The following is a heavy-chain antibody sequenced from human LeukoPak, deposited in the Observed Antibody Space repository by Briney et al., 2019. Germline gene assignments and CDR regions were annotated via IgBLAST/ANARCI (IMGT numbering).Heavy chain of an antibody. J-gene: IGHJ4*02. D-gene: IGHD2-2*02. CDR1: GFTFSNYA. V-gene: IGHV3-33*08. Sequence: GGSLRLSCAASGFTFSNYAMSWVRQAPGKGLEWVAVIWYDGSNKYYADSVKGRFTISRDNSKNTLYLQMNSLRAEDTAVYYCARRMAAALLDYWGQGTLVTVSS. CDR2: IWYDGSNK. CDR3: ARRMAAALLDY.